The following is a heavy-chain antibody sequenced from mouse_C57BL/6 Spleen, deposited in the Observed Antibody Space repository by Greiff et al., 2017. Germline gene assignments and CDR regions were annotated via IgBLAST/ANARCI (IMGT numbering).Heavy chain of an antibody. V-gene: IGHV1-59*01. CDR2: IDPSDSYT. CDR3: AAYYSNSTGAMDY. D-gene: IGHD2-5*01. J-gene: IGHJ4*01. CDR1: GYTFTSYW. Sequence: VQLQQPGAELVRPGTSVKLSCKASGYTFTSYWLHWVKQRPGQGLAWIGVIDPSDSYTNYNQKFKGKATLTVDTSSSTAYMQLSSLTSEDSAVYYCAAYYSNSTGAMDYWGKGTSVTVSS.